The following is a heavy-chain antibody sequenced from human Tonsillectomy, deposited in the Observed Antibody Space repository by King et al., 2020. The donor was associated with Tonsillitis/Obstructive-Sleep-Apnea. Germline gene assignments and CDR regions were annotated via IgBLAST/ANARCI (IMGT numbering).Heavy chain of an antibody. Sequence: VQLVESGGGVVQPGRSLRLSCAASAFTFSTYAMHWVRQAPGKGLEWVAIISFDGSNEYYADSVKGRFTISRDNSMNTLYLQMNSLRAEDTALYYCAKSRQGYYFYYDMDVWGQGTTVTVSS. V-gene: IGHV3-30*18. CDR2: ISFDGSNE. CDR1: AFTFSTYA. J-gene: IGHJ6*02. CDR3: AKSRQGYYFYYDMDV.